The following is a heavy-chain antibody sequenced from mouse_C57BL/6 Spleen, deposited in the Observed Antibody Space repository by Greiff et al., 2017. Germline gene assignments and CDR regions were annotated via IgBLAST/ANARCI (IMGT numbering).Heavy chain of an antibody. J-gene: IGHJ1*03. CDR2: IYLGNGYT. V-gene: IGHV1-58*01. CDR1: GYTFTSYG. Sequence: VQLQQSGAELVRPGSSVKMSCKTSGYTFTSYGINWVKQRPGQGLEWIGYIYLGNGYTEYNEKFKGKATLTSDTSSSTAYMQLSSLTSEDSAIYFCARSIYYYGSLRYFDVWGTGTTVTVSS. CDR3: ARSIYYYGSLRYFDV. D-gene: IGHD1-1*01.